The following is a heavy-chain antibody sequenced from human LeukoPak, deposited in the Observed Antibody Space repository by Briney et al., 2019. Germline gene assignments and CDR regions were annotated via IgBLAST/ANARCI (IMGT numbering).Heavy chain of an antibody. J-gene: IGHJ3*02. CDR3: TTFDM. CDR2: ISWDGSSK. Sequence: PGGSLRLSCAASGFTFTHYGIHWVRQAPGKGLEWVAVISWDGSSKNYVDPVKGRFTISRDNSKSTLYLQMSYLRVDDTALYYCTTFDMWGQGTMVTVSS. CDR1: GFTFTHYG. V-gene: IGHV3-30*03.